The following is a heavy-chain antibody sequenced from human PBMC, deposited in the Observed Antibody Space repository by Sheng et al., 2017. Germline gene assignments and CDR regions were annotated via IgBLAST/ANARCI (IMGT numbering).Heavy chain of an antibody. CDR2: IVAILGIA. D-gene: IGHD2-15*01. J-gene: IGHJ4*03. CDR1: GDSFKSYT. Sequence: QVHLEQSGAEVRTPGSSVKVSCEVPGDSFKSYTFNWVRQAPGQGLEWMGRIVAILGIAAYAQRFQERLTITADRSTSTVYMELDSLRSEDTAVYYCARCSGGYCYFDSWGLGTLVTVSS. CDR3: ARCSGGYCYFDS. V-gene: IGHV1-69*02.